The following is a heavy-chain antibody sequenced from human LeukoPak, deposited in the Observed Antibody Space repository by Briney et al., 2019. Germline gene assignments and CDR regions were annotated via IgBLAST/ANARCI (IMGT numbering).Heavy chain of an antibody. CDR3: AREEFGSRTLDFQH. Sequence: PSQTLSLTCTVSGGSISSGGYYWSWIRQHPGKGLEWIGYIYYSGSTYYNPSLKSRVTISVDTSKNQFSLKLSSVTAPDTAVYYCAREEFGSRTLDFQHWGQGTLVTVSS. D-gene: IGHD6-13*01. CDR2: IYYSGST. CDR1: GGSISSGGYY. J-gene: IGHJ1*01. V-gene: IGHV4-31*03.